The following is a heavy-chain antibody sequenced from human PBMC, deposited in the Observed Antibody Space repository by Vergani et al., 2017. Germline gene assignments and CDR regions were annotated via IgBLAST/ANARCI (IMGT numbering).Heavy chain of an antibody. V-gene: IGHV3-30*02. D-gene: IGHD3-16*01. CDR3: AKHFRGGGMDY. Sequence: QVQLVESGGGVVQRGGSLRLSCATSGFTLSNYDMQWIRQGPGNGLEFVAFIQFDGSNQFYADSVKGRFTLSRDFSKNTLYLQMNSLRTDDTATYYCAKHFRGGGMDYWGQGTQVIVSS. CDR2: IQFDGSNQ. J-gene: IGHJ4*02. CDR1: GFTLSNYD.